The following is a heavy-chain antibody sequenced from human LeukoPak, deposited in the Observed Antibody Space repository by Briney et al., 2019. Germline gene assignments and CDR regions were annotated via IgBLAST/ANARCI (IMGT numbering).Heavy chain of an antibody. CDR2: ISWNSGSI. CDR3: ARGSEGSSLNWFDP. V-gene: IGHV3-9*01. D-gene: IGHD6-6*01. CDR1: GFTFDDYA. J-gene: IGHJ5*02. Sequence: GGSLRLSCAASGFTFDDYAMHWVRHAPGKGLEWVSGISWNSGSIGYADSVKGRFTISRDNAKNSLYLQMNSLRAEDTAVYYCARGSEGSSLNWFDPWGQGTLVTVSS.